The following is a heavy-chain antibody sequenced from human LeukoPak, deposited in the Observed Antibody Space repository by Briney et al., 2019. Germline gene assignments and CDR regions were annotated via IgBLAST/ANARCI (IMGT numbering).Heavy chain of an antibody. V-gene: IGHV4-38-2*02. Sequence: SETLSLTCTVSGYSISSGYYWGWIRQPPGKGLEWIGYIYYSGSTNYNPSLKSRVTISVDTSKNQFSLKLSSVTAADTAVYYCARPFYYYDSSARLGGAFDIWGQGTMVTVSS. CDR2: IYYSGST. CDR3: ARPFYYYDSSARLGGAFDI. J-gene: IGHJ3*02. CDR1: GYSISSGYY. D-gene: IGHD3-22*01.